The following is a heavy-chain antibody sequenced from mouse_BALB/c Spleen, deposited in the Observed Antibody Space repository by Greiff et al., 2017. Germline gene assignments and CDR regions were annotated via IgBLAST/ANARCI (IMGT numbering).Heavy chain of an antibody. CDR2: ISNGGGST. Sequence: DVKLVESGGGLVQPGGSLKLSCAASGFTFSSYTMSWVRQTPEKRLEWVAYISNGGGSTYYPDTVKGRFTISRDNAKNTLYLQMSSLKSEDTAMYYCARPPDYYGSSYVWAYWGQGTLVTVSA. J-gene: IGHJ3*01. D-gene: IGHD1-1*01. CDR1: GFTFSSYT. V-gene: IGHV5-12-2*01. CDR3: ARPPDYYGSSYVWAY.